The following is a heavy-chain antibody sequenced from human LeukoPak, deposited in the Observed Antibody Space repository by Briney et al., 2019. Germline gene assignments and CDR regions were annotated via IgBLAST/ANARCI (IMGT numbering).Heavy chain of an antibody. CDR2: INPNSGGT. D-gene: IGHD6-13*01. V-gene: IGHV1-2*02. Sequence: VASVKVSCKASGYTFTDYYIHWVRQAPGQGLEWMGWINPNSGGTNYAQNFQDRVTMTRDTSISTAYMELSSLRSDDTAVYYCARSIAAARTTQAAFDVWGQGTMVTVSS. J-gene: IGHJ3*01. CDR1: GYTFTDYY. CDR3: ARSIAAARTTQAAFDV.